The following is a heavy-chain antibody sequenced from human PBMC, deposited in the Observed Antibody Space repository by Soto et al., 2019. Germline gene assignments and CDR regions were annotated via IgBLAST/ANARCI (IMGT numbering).Heavy chain of an antibody. CDR1: GSTFSSDV. D-gene: IGHD3-10*01. Sequence: EVQLLESGGGLVQPGGSLRLSCVASGSTFSSDVMSWVRQAPGKGLEWVSGISGGTTYYADSVKGRFTITRDNFKNTLFLQMNRLRAEDTAVYQCVTRGRVTTGSSHFYGTDVWGQGTTVTVSS. J-gene: IGHJ6*02. CDR3: VTRGRVTTGSSHFYGTDV. CDR2: ISGGTT. V-gene: IGHV3-23*01.